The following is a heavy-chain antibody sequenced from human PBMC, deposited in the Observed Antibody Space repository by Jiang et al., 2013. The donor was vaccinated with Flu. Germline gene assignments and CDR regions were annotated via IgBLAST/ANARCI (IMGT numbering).Heavy chain of an antibody. CDR3: AKVIDRNSGHYLYYLDH. CDR1: GYVFSDYY. D-gene: IGHD3-22*01. CDR2: INPKTGGT. V-gene: IGHV1-2*02. Sequence: QLVESGAEVKKPGASMKVSCKASGYVFSDYYIHWVRQAPGQGLEWLGWINPKTGGTNYVQRFRGRVTMTRDTSISTAYMELNNLKSDDTAVYYCAKVIDRNSGHYLYYLDHWGQGTQVTVSS. J-gene: IGHJ4*02.